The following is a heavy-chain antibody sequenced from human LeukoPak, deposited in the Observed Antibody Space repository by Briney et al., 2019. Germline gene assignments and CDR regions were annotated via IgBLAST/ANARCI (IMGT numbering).Heavy chain of an antibody. D-gene: IGHD4-11*01. CDR2: ISTYNGNT. V-gene: IGHV1-18*01. CDR1: GYTFTSYG. Sequence: ASVEVSCKASGYTFTSYGTSWVRQAPGQGLEWMGWISTYNGNTNYAQKLQGRVTMTTDTSTTTAYMELRSLTSDDTAVYYCARDPTTQTSDYWGQGTLVTVSS. CDR3: ARDPTTQTSDY. J-gene: IGHJ4*02.